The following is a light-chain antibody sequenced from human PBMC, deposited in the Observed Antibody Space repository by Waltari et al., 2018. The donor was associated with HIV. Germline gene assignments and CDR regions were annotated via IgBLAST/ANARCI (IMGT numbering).Light chain of an antibody. CDR3: CSYAGSDTLV. CDR1: SSNVGTYNL. CDR2: EVK. V-gene: IGLV2-23*02. Sequence: HSALTQPASVSGSPGQSITISCTGTSSNVGTYNLVSWYQQHPGQAPKLLIYEVKRRPSGLSDRFSGSKSGNTASLTVSGLQAEDEAIYYCCSYAGSDTLVFGGGTSLTIL. J-gene: IGLJ3*02.